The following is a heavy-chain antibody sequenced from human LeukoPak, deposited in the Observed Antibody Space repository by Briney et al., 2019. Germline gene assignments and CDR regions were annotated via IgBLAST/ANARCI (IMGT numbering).Heavy chain of an antibody. CDR2: TYYRSNWFN. Sequence: SQTLSLTCAISGDSASSNTAAWNWIRQSPSRGLEWLGRTYYRSNWFNDYAVSVKGRLTVNPDTSKNHFSLQLKYVTPEDTAVYYCARGGGSDSHFYYFGMDVRGKGTTVTASS. J-gene: IGHJ6*04. V-gene: IGHV6-1*01. CDR1: GDSASSNTAA. D-gene: IGHD2-15*01. CDR3: ARGGGSDSHFYYFGMDV.